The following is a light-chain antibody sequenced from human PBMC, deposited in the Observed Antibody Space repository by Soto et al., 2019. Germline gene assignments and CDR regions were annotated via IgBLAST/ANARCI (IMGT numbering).Light chain of an antibody. CDR3: SSYTSSSTPYV. Sequence: QSALTQPASVSGSPGQSITISCTGSRSDVGGYNYVSWYQHHPGKAPKLMIYEVSNRPSGVSNRFSGSNSGNTASLTISGLQAEDEADYYRSSYTSSSTPYVFGTGTKVTVL. CDR2: EVS. CDR1: RSDVGGYNY. V-gene: IGLV2-14*01. J-gene: IGLJ1*01.